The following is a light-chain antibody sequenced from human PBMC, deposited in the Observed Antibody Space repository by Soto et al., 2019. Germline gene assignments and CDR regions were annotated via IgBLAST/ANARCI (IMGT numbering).Light chain of an antibody. CDR1: QFVSSR. J-gene: IGKJ1*01. CDR2: DTS. Sequence: DIVVTQSPATLSASPGERVTLSCRASQFVSSRLAWYQRRPGQVPRLLIYDTSTRAPGISARFSGSGSGTKFTLTISSLQSEDFAVYYCQEYIQWPPGMFGPGTTVDIK. V-gene: IGKV3-15*01. CDR3: QEYIQWPPGM.